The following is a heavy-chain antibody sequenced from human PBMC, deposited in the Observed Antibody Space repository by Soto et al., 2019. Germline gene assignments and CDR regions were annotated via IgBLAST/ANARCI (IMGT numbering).Heavy chain of an antibody. CDR2: IIPIFGTA. CDR1: GGTFSSYA. V-gene: IGHV1-69*06. J-gene: IGHJ4*02. D-gene: IGHD3-9*01. CDR3: ARIGRLGSEFDY. Sequence: QVQLVQSGAEVKKPGSSVKVSCKASGGTFSSYAISWVRQAPGQGLEWMGGIIPIFGTANYAQKFQGRVTITADKATSTAYMEMSSLRSEDTAVYYCARIGRLGSEFDYWGQGTLVTVSS.